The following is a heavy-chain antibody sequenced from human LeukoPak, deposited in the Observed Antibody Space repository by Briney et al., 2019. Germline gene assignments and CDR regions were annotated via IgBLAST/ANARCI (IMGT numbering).Heavy chain of an antibody. D-gene: IGHD3-22*01. Sequence: GGSLRLSCAASGFTVSSNYMSWVRQAPGKGLEWVSFIYTTGNTHNSDSVKGRFTISRDSSKNTLYLQMNSLRAEDTAVYYCARRAGDYSHPYDYWGQGTLVTVSS. CDR1: GFTVSSNY. J-gene: IGHJ4*02. CDR2: IYTTGNT. V-gene: IGHV3-53*01. CDR3: ARRAGDYSHPYDY.